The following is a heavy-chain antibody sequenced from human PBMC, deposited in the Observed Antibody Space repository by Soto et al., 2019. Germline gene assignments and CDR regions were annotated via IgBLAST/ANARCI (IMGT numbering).Heavy chain of an antibody. Sequence: SGSLSLTCSLSPESLTIVTSYCTWIIHHPGQGLGRIGYIYHSGRTNYNPSLKSRISMSVVTSENQFSLKLSSVTAADTAVYFWAREDRHGISYFDLWGKGTLCTFFS. D-gene: IGHD2-2*01. V-gene: IGHV4-31*03. J-gene: IGHJ4*02. CDR2: IYHSGRT. CDR1: PESLTIVTSY. CDR3: AREDRHGISYFDL.